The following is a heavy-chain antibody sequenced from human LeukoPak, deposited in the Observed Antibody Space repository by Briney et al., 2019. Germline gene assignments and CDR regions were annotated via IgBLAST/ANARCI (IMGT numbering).Heavy chain of an antibody. CDR3: ATGADVPNPDYYMDV. CDR1: GGTFSSYA. J-gene: IGHJ6*03. Sequence: SVTVSCKASGGTFSSYAISWVRQAPGQGLEWMGGTIPIFGTANYAQKFQGRVTITTDESTSTAYMELSSLRSEDTAVYYCATGADVPNPDYYMDVWGKGTTVTVSS. CDR2: TIPIFGTA. D-gene: IGHD1-26*01. V-gene: IGHV1-69*05.